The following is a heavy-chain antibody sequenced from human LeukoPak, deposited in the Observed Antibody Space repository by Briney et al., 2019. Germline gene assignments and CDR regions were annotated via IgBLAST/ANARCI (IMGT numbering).Heavy chain of an antibody. Sequence: ASVKVSCKVSGSTLTDVSIHWVRQAPGKGLEWMGGFDPESSETTFAQNFQGRLTMTEDTSTDTVYIDLTSLTSEDTAVYYCATISVTYYEGFDPWGQGTLVTVSS. CDR2: FDPESSET. D-gene: IGHD3-3*01. CDR1: GSTLTDVS. V-gene: IGHV1-24*01. CDR3: ATISVTYYEGFDP. J-gene: IGHJ5*02.